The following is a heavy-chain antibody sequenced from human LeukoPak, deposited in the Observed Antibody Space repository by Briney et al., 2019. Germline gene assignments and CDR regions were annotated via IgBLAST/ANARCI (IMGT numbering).Heavy chain of an antibody. CDR2: IYYSGST. J-gene: IGHJ3*02. Sequence: SETLSLTCTVSGGSISSSSYYWGWIRQPPGKGLEWIGTIYYSGSTYYNPSLKSRVTISVDTSKNQFSLKLSSVTAADTAVYYCARGGAYDYEAFDIWGQGTMVTVSS. CDR1: GGSISSSSYY. D-gene: IGHD4-17*01. V-gene: IGHV4-39*07. CDR3: ARGGAYDYEAFDI.